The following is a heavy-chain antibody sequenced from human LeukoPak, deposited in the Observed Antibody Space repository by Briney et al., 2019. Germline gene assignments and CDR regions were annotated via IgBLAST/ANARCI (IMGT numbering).Heavy chain of an antibody. Sequence: ASVKVSCKASGYTFTSYDINWVRQATGQGVEWMGWMNPNSGNTGYAQKFQGRVTITRNTSISTAYMELRSLRSEATAVYYCARGLYSSRVDYWGQGTLVTVSS. D-gene: IGHD6-13*01. CDR2: MNPNSGNT. J-gene: IGHJ4*02. CDR1: GYTFTSYD. V-gene: IGHV1-8*03. CDR3: ARGLYSSRVDY.